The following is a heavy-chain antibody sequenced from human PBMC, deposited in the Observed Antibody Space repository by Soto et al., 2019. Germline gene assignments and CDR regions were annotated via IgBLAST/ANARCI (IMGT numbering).Heavy chain of an antibody. Sequence: PEGSLRLSCTGSGFDFGDYYMSWIRQAPGKGLEWVSYIDSGDGTTYYTDSVKGRFTISRDNAKKTVYLQMSSLRVEDTALYYCVRPYYSSSWFLFDRWGQVPLVTVSP. V-gene: IGHV3-11*01. CDR2: IDSGDGTT. CDR3: VRPYYSSSWFLFDR. J-gene: IGHJ4*02. CDR1: GFDFGDYY. D-gene: IGHD6-13*01.